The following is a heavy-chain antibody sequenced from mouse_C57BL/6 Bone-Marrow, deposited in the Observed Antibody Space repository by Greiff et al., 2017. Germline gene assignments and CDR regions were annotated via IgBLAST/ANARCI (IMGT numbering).Heavy chain of an antibody. Sequence: VQLQQSGPELVKPGASVKISCKASGYTFTDYYMNWVKQSHGKSLEWIGDINPNNGGTSYNQKFKGKATLTVDKSSSTAYMELRSLTSEDSAVYYCARWDYYGSPYFDYWGQGTTLTVSS. CDR1: GYTFTDYY. CDR2: INPNNGGT. D-gene: IGHD1-1*01. J-gene: IGHJ2*01. CDR3: ARWDYYGSPYFDY. V-gene: IGHV1-26*01.